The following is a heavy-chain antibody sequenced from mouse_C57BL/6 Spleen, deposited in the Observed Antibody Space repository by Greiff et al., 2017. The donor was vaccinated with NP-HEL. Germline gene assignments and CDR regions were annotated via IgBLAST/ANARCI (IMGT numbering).Heavy chain of an antibody. V-gene: IGHV1-9*01. Sequence: VQLQQSGAELMKPGASVKLSCKATGYTFTGYWIEWVKQRPGHGLEWIGEILPGSGSTNYNEKFKGKATFTADTSSNTAAMQLSSLTTEDSTIYYCAIQGTYYDHGEGGFDYWGQGTTLTVAS. J-gene: IGHJ2*01. CDR2: ILPGSGST. CDR3: AIQGTYYDHGEGGFDY. CDR1: GYTFTGYW. D-gene: IGHD2-4*01.